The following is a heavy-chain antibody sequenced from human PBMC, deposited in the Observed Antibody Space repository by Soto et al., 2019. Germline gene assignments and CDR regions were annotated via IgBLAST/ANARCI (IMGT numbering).Heavy chain of an antibody. CDR1: GFTVSSYE. V-gene: IGHV3-48*03. J-gene: IGHJ3*02. Sequence: GGSLRLSCAASGFTVSSYELDWVRQAPGKGLEWVAYISISGGTIYYGDSVEGRFTISRDNADNSLYLQMNSLRAEDTAVYYCTKEKSVINSGYDAFDIWGRGTVVTVSS. CDR2: ISISGGTI. D-gene: IGHD5-12*01. CDR3: TKEKSVINSGYDAFDI.